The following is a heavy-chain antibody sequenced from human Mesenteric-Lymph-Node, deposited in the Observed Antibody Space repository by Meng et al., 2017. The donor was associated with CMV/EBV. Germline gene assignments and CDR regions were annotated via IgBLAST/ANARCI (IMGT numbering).Heavy chain of an antibody. J-gene: IGHJ6*02. CDR3: AKDNGGSRYSSGSYYKSRYGMDV. D-gene: IGHD3-10*01. CDR1: GFTFDAYT. V-gene: IGHV3-43*01. CDR2: INWDGSST. Sequence: GGSLRLSCAASGFTFDAYTMHWVRQAPGKGLEWVSLINWDGSSTYYADSVKGRFTISRDNSKNSLYLQMNGLATEDTALYYCAKDNGGSRYSSGSYYKSRYGMDVWGHGTTVTVSS.